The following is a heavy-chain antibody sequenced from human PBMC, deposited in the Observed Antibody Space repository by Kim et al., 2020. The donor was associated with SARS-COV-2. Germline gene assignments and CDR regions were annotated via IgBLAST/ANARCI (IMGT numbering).Heavy chain of an antibody. CDR2: INPNSGGT. Sequence: ASVKVSCKASGYTFTGYYMHWVRQAPGQGLEWMGWINPNSGGTNYAQKFQGRVTMTRDTSISTAYMELSSLRSDDTAVYYCARDTGYSYDLPFDPWGQGTLVTVSS. D-gene: IGHD5-18*01. J-gene: IGHJ5*02. CDR1: GYTFTGYY. V-gene: IGHV1-2*02. CDR3: ARDTGYSYDLPFDP.